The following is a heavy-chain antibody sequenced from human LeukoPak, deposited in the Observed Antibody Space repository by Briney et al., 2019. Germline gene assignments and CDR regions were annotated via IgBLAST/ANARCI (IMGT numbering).Heavy chain of an antibody. Sequence: ASVKVSCKASGGTFSSYAISWVRQAPGQGLEWMGRIIPILGIANYAQKFQGRVTITADKSTSTAYMELSSLRSEDTAVYYCARDGSGSYYNPNWFDPWGQGTLVTVSS. CDR2: IIPILGIA. CDR1: GGTFSSYA. D-gene: IGHD3-10*01. J-gene: IGHJ5*02. CDR3: ARDGSGSYYNPNWFDP. V-gene: IGHV1-69*04.